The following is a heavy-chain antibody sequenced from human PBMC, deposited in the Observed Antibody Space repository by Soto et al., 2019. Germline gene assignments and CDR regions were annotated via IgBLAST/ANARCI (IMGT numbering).Heavy chain of an antibody. CDR1: GGSISSGGYY. Sequence: QVQLQESGPGLVKPSQTLSLTCTVSGGSISSGGYYWSWIRQHPGKGLEWIGYIYYSGSTYYNPSLKSRVTISVDSSKNQFSLKLSSVSAADTAVYYCARSPNYYDSSGSYWYFDLWGRGTLVTVSS. D-gene: IGHD3-22*01. J-gene: IGHJ2*01. CDR3: ARSPNYYDSSGSYWYFDL. V-gene: IGHV4-31*03. CDR2: IYYSGST.